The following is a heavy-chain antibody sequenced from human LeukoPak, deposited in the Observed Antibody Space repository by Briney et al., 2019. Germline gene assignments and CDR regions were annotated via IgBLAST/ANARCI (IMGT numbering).Heavy chain of an antibody. Sequence: GGSLRLSCATSGFTFSGYGMHWVRQAPGKGLEWVTVIWSDGSNKYYADSVKGRFTISRDNSKNTLYLQMNSLRAEDTAVYYCARDTPYRDYYYYGMDVWGQGTTVTVSS. CDR3: ARDTPYRDYYYYGMDV. CDR1: GFTFSGYG. V-gene: IGHV3-33*01. D-gene: IGHD3-10*01. CDR2: IWSDGSNK. J-gene: IGHJ6*02.